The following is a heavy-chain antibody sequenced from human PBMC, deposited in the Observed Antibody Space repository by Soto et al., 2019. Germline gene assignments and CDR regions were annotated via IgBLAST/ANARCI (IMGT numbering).Heavy chain of an antibody. D-gene: IGHD3-10*01. Sequence: PGESLKISCKGSGYSFTSYWIGWVRQMTGKGLEWMGIIYPGDSDTRYSPSFQGQVTISADKSISTAYLQWSSLKASDTAMYYCARPAFYGSRFSYGMDVWGQRTTVTVSS. CDR2: IYPGDSDT. V-gene: IGHV5-51*01. J-gene: IGHJ6*02. CDR1: GYSFTSYW. CDR3: ARPAFYGSRFSYGMDV.